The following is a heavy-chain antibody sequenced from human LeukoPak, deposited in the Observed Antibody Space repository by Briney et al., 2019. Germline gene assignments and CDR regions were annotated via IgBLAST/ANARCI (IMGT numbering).Heavy chain of an antibody. CDR3: ARWDNSGYYSLDY. CDR1: GFTFSSYW. D-gene: IGHD3-22*01. CDR2: IHTDGSST. V-gene: IGHV3-74*01. Sequence: GGSLRLSCAASGFTFSSYWMHWVRQAPGKGLVWVSRIHTDGSSTNYADSVKGRFTISRDNAKNTLYLQMNSLRAEDTAVYYCARWDNSGYYSLDYWGQGILVTVSS. J-gene: IGHJ4*02.